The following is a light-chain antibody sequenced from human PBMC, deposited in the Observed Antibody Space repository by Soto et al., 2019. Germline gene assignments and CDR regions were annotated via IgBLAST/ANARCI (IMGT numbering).Light chain of an antibody. CDR2: EVT. CDR1: SSDVGAYNY. Sequence: QSALTQPPSASGSPGQSVTISCTGTSSDVGAYNYVSWYQQDPGKAPKVLIYEVTKRPSQVPDQVSGSNAGNTASLTVSGLLSPYEADYYCSAYAGSYNRVFGGGTKLTLL. CDR3: SAYAGSYNRV. J-gene: IGLJ3*02. V-gene: IGLV2-8*01.